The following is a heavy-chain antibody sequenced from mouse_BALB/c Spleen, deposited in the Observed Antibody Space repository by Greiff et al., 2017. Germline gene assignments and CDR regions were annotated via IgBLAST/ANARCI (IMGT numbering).Heavy chain of an antibody. J-gene: IGHJ4*01. CDR3: ARGLNYYGSSYAMDY. V-gene: IGHV5-6-5*01. CDR2: ISSGGST. D-gene: IGHD1-1*01. CDR1: GFTFSSYA. Sequence: EVKVVESGGGLVKPGGSLKLSCAASGFTFSSYAMSWVRQTPEKRLEWVASISSGGSTYYPDSVKGRFTISRDNARNILYLQMSSLRSEDTAMYYCARGLNYYGSSYAMDYWGQGTSVTVSS.